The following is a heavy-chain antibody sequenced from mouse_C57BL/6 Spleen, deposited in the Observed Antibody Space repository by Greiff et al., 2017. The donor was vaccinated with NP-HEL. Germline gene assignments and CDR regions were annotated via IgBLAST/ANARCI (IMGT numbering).Heavy chain of an antibody. J-gene: IGHJ3*01. D-gene: IGHD1-1*01. CDR3: ARGGYYGSSSAWFAY. Sequence: EVQLQESGPGLVKPSQSLSLTCSVTGYSITSGYYWNWIRQFPGNKLEWMGYISYDGSNNYNPSLKNRISITRDTSKNQFFLKLNSVTTEDTATYYCARGGYYGSSSAWFAYWGQGTLVTVSA. V-gene: IGHV3-6*01. CDR2: ISYDGSN. CDR1: GYSITSGYY.